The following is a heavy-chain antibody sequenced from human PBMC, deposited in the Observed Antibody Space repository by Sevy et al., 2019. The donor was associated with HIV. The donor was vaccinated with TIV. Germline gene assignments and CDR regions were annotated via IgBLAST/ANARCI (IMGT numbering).Heavy chain of an antibody. J-gene: IGHJ3*02. CDR2: ISGTAGNT. CDR3: ARLSVYYYDSSGYYTTGNAFDI. CDR1: EFTLSGNA. Sequence: GGSLRLSCAVSEFTLSGNAMIWVRQAPGKGLEWVSGISGTAGNTYYADSVKGRFTISRDNSKNTLYLQMNSLRAEDTAVYYCARLSVYYYDSSGYYTTGNAFDIWGQGTMVTVSS. D-gene: IGHD3-22*01. V-gene: IGHV3-23*01.